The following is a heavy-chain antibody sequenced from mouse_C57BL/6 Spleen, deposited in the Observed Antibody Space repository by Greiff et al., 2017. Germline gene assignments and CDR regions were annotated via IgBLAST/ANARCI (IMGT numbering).Heavy chain of an antibody. CDR2: ISGGGGNT. CDR3: ARRDDYDEGLAY. V-gene: IGHV5-9*01. D-gene: IGHD2-4*01. J-gene: IGHJ3*01. Sequence: EVHLVESGGGLVKPGGSLKLSCAASGFTFSSYTMSWVRQTPEKRLEWVATISGGGGNTYYPDSVKGRFTISRDNAKNTLYLQMSGLRSEDTALYYCARRDDYDEGLAYWGQGTLVTVSA. CDR1: GFTFSSYT.